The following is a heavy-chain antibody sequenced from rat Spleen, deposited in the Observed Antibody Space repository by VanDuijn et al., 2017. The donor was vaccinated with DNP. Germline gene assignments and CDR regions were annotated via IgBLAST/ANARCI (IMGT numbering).Heavy chain of an antibody. CDR3: ARNYGYNWGVDY. CDR1: GFTFSNYG. J-gene: IGHJ2*01. Sequence: EVQLVESGGGLVQPGRSLKLSCAASGFTFSNYGMAWVRQAPTKGLEWVASITSSGGSTYYPDSVKGRFTISRDNAKNTLYLQMNSLRSEDTATYYCARNYGYNWGVDYWGQGVMVTVSS. CDR2: ITSSGGST. D-gene: IGHD1-9*01. V-gene: IGHV5S13*01.